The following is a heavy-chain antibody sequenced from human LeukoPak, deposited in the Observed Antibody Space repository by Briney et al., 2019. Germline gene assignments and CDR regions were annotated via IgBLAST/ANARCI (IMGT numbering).Heavy chain of an antibody. J-gene: IGHJ4*02. D-gene: IGHD3-16*02. CDR2: ISYDGSNK. V-gene: IGHV3-30*18. CDR1: GFTFSSYG. Sequence: GGSLRLSCAASGFTFSSYGVHWVRQAPGKGLEWVAVISYDGSNKYYADSVKGRFTISRDNSKNTLYLQMNSLRAQDTAVYYCAKDTWGGYYDYVWGSYREFDYWGQGTLVTVSS. CDR3: AKDTWGGYYDYVWGSYREFDY.